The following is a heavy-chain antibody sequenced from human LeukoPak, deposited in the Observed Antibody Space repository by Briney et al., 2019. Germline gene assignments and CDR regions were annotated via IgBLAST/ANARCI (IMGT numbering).Heavy chain of an antibody. J-gene: IGHJ6*03. V-gene: IGHV1-18*01. CDR3: AREYSSSPLYYYYYMDV. Sequence: GASVKVSCKASGYTFTSYGISWVRQAPGQGLEWMGWTSAYNGNTNYAQKSKGRVTMTRDTSISTAYMELSRLRSDDTAVYYCAREYSSSPLYYYYYMDVWGKGTTVTVSS. CDR2: TSAYNGNT. D-gene: IGHD6-6*01. CDR1: GYTFTSYG.